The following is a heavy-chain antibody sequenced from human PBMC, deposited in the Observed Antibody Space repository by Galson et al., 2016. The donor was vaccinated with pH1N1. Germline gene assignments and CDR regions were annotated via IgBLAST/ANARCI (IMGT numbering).Heavy chain of an antibody. CDR1: GFSFIASG. V-gene: IGHV3-30*02. CDR2: IRYGGSDT. J-gene: IGHJ4*02. Sequence: SLRLSCAASGFSFIASGMHWVRQIPGKGLEWVAFIRYGGSDTYYLDSVKGRFTISRDNSKTTLYLQMNSLRTEDTSVYYCAKDSGDFNGRFDYWGQGTLVSVSS. CDR3: AKDSGDFNGRFDY. D-gene: IGHD4-17*01.